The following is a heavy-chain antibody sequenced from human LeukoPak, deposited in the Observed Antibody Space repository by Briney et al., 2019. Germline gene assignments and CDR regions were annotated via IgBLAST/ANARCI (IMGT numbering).Heavy chain of an antibody. D-gene: IGHD6-13*01. J-gene: IGHJ2*01. CDR1: GFTFSSYS. CDR3: ARAAYSSTWYSRYFDL. CDR2: ISSSSRSI. Sequence: GGSLRLSCAASGFTFSSYSINWVRQAPGKGLEWVSSISSSSRSINYADSVKGRFTISRDNAKNSVYLQMNSLRAGDTAVYYCARAAYSSTWYSRYFDLWGRGTLVTVSS. V-gene: IGHV3-21*01.